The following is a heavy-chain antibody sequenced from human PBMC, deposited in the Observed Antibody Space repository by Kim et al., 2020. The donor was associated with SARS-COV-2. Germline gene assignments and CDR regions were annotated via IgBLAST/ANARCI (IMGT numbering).Heavy chain of an antibody. CDR3: ARLPGITGTTSYYYYYYGMDV. CDR1: GYSFTSYW. Sequence: GESLKISCKGSGYSFTSYWIGWVRQMPGKGLEWMGIIYPGDSDTRYSPSFQGQVTISADKSISTAYLQWSSLKASDTAMYYCARLPGITGTTSYYYYYYGMDVWGQGTTVTVSS. D-gene: IGHD1-20*01. CDR2: IYPGDSDT. J-gene: IGHJ6*02. V-gene: IGHV5-51*01.